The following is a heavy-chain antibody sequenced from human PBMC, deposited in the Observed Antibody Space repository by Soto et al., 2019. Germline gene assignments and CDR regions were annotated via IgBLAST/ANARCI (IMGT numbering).Heavy chain of an antibody. J-gene: IGHJ6*03. D-gene: IGHD4-17*01. CDR3: ARGLNDYGDYVPYYYYYYMDV. CDR2: IYSGGST. V-gene: IGHV3-66*01. Sequence: PGGSMRLSCAASGFTVSSNYMSWVRQDPGKGLEWVSVIYSGGSTYYADSVKGRFTISRDNSKNTLYLQMNSLRAEDTAVYYCARGLNDYGDYVPYYYYYYMDVWGKGTTVTVSS. CDR1: GFTVSSNY.